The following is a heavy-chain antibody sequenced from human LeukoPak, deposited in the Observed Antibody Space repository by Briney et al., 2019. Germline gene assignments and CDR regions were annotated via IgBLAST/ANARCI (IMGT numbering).Heavy chain of an antibody. V-gene: IGHV3-23*01. Sequence: GGSLRLSCAASGFPFSSYAMTWVRQTPGKGLEWVSAISGSGGSTYYADSVRGRFTISRDNSKNTLYLQMNSLRVEDTAVYYCAKASAGSGRALYYYGKDVWGKGTTVTVSS. CDR1: GFPFSSYA. CDR3: AKASAGSGRALYYYGKDV. CDR2: ISGSGGST. D-gene: IGHD3-10*01. J-gene: IGHJ6*04.